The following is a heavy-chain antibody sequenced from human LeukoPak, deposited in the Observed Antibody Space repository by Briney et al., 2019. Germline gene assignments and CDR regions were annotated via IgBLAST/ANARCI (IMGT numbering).Heavy chain of an antibody. Sequence: ASVKVSCKASGYTFTSYYMHCVRQAPGQGLEWMGIINPSGGSTSYAQKFQGRVTMTRDTSTSTVYMELSSLRSEDTAVYYCARDNPLSGGSGYDAFDIWGQGTMVTVSS. J-gene: IGHJ3*02. CDR1: GYTFTSYY. CDR2: INPSGGST. CDR3: ARDNPLSGGSGYDAFDI. D-gene: IGHD2-15*01. V-gene: IGHV1-46*01.